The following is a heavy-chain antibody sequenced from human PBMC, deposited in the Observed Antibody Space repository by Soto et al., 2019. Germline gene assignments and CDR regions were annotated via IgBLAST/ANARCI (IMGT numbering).Heavy chain of an antibody. CDR1: GYTFTDYG. Sequence: QVQLVPSGAEVKMPGASVKVSCKASGYTFTDYGINWVRQATGQGLEWMGWMNPKSGDTVYALKCQGGVPMTMATSISTAYMELMRLKSEDTAGYYWAMVGSSVVRATVDWGQGTLVTVSS. D-gene: IGHD1-26*01. V-gene: IGHV1-8*01. CDR2: MNPKSGDT. J-gene: IGHJ4*02. CDR3: AMVGSSVVRATVD.